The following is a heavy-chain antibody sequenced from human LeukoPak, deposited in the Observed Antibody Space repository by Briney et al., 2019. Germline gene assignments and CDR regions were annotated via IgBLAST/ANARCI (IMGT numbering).Heavy chain of an antibody. CDR3: ASSRRRYSSSSPFDY. Sequence: TGGSLRLSCAASGSTFSSYAMSWVRQAPGKGLEWVSAISGSGGSTYYADSVKGRFTISRDNSKSTLYLQMNSLRAEDTAVYYSASSRRRYSSSSPFDYWGQGTLVTVSS. CDR2: ISGSGGST. V-gene: IGHV3-23*01. J-gene: IGHJ4*02. CDR1: GSTFSSYA. D-gene: IGHD6-13*01.